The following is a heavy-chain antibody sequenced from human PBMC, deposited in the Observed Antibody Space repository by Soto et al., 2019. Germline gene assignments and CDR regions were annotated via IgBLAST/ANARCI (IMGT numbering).Heavy chain of an antibody. J-gene: IGHJ3*02. D-gene: IGHD2-2*01. CDR3: VAPYCSSTSCYPHDAFDI. Sequence: QVQLVQSGAEVKKPGSSVKVSCKASGGTFSSYAISWVRQAPGQGLEWMGGIIPICGTANYAQNFQGRVTITADESTSTAYMELSSLRSEDTAVYYCVAPYCSSTSCYPHDAFDIWGQGTMVTVSS. CDR2: IIPICGTA. V-gene: IGHV1-69*01. CDR1: GGTFSSYA.